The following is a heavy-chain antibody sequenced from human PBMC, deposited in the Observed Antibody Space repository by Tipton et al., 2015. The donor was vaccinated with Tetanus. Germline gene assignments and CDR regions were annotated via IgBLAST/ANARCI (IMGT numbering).Heavy chain of an antibody. V-gene: IGHV4-34*01. D-gene: IGHD4-23*01. Sequence: TLSLTCAVYGGSFSGYYWSWIRQPPGKGLEWIGEINYSGSTNYNPSLKSRVTISVDTSKNQFSLKLSSVTAADTAVYYCARARRPHYGGFDYWGQGTLVTVSS. CDR2: INYSGST. CDR1: GGSFSGYY. J-gene: IGHJ4*02. CDR3: ARARRPHYGGFDY.